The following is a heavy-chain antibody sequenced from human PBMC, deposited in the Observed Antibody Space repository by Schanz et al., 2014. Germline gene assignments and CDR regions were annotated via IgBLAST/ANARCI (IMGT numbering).Heavy chain of an antibody. D-gene: IGHD6-13*01. CDR3: ASSGADYSRRWDVAS. CDR2: FIPILDVG. CDR1: GYTFTDYG. V-gene: IGHV1-69*04. Sequence: QVQVVQSGAEVKKPGASVKVSCKASGYTFTDYGVIWVRQAPGQGLEWVGRFIPILDVGNYAQQFQGRVTITADKSTFTAYMDVSSLRSEDTTVYYCASSGADYSRRWDVASWGQGTLVTVSS. J-gene: IGHJ4*02.